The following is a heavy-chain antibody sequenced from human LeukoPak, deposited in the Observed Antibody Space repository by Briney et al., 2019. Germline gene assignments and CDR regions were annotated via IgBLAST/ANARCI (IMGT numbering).Heavy chain of an antibody. V-gene: IGHV3-21*06. J-gene: IGHJ4*02. D-gene: IGHD6-13*01. CDR3: ARYSDTGYSSSWYWVY. Sequence: GGSLRLSCAASGFTFRSYSMKWVRQAPGKGLEWVSSISSSSSYIYYADSVKGRFTISRDNAKNLLYLQMNSLRAEDTAVYYCARYSDTGYSSSWYWVYWGQGTLVTVSS. CDR1: GFTFRSYS. CDR2: ISSSSSYI.